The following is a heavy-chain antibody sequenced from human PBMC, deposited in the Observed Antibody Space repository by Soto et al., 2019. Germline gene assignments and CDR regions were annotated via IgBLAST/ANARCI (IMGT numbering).Heavy chain of an antibody. V-gene: IGHV3-11*01. Sequence: QVQLVESGGGLVKPGGSLRLSCAASGFTFSDYYMSWIRQAPGKGLEWVSYISSSGSTIYYADSVKGRFTISRDNAQKVTYLQLKRLRDKDTAVSYCARKEFEELVNDAFDIWGQGTMVTVSS. CDR1: GFTFSDYY. CDR3: ARKEFEELVNDAFDI. CDR2: ISSSGSTI. J-gene: IGHJ3*02. D-gene: IGHD3-10*01.